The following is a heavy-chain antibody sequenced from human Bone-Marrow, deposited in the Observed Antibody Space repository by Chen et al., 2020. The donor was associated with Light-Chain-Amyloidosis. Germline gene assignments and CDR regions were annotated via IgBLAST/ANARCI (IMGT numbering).Heavy chain of an antibody. Sequence: EVQLVESGGGLVQPGGSLRLSCAASGFTFSSYEMNWVRQAPGKGLEWVSYMSSSGSTIYYADSVKGRFTISRDNAKNSLYLQMNSLRAEDTAVYYCARVAYYYYYGMDVWGQGTTVTVSS. CDR1: GFTFSSYE. CDR2: MSSSGSTI. V-gene: IGHV3-48*03. CDR3: ARVAYYYYYGMDV. J-gene: IGHJ6*02.